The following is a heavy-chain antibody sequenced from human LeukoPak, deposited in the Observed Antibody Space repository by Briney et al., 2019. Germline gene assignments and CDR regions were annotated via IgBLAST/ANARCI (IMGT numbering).Heavy chain of an antibody. CDR1: GGSISSGGYY. CDR2: IYYSGTT. CDR3: ARVFVIDGYGNWFDP. V-gene: IGHV4-31*03. J-gene: IGHJ5*02. D-gene: IGHD3-22*01. Sequence: SETLSLTCTVSGGSISSGGYYWSWIRQHPGKGLEWIGHIYYSGTTYYNPSLKSRVTISADMSKNQFSLKLSSVTAADTAVYYCARVFVIDGYGNWFDPWGQGTLVTVSS.